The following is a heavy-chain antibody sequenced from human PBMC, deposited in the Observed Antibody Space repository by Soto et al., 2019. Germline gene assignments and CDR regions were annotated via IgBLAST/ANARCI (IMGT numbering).Heavy chain of an antibody. V-gene: IGHV1-8*01. CDR1: GYTFTSYD. Sequence: ASVKVSCKASGYTFTSYDINWVRQATGQGLEWMGWMNPNSGNTGYAQKFQGRVTMTRNTSISTAYMELSSLRSEDTAVYYCASGGCYSPYYCYYYMDVWGKGTTVTVSS. CDR3: ASGGCYSPYYCYYYMDV. J-gene: IGHJ6*03. CDR2: MNPNSGNT. D-gene: IGHD3-22*01.